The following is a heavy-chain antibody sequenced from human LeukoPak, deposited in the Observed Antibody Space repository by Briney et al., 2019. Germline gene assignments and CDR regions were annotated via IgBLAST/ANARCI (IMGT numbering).Heavy chain of an antibody. CDR1: GGSISNITNSNW. CDR3: ARGKSSVPYDFWSGYLQAYFGY. CDR2: IYHSGST. J-gene: IGHJ4*02. Sequence: PSETLSLTCAVSGGSISNITNSNWWSWVRQPPGKGLEWIGEIYHSGSTNYNPSLKSRVTISVDTSKNQFSLKLSSVTAADTAVYYCARGKSSVPYDFWSGYLQAYFGYWGQGTLVTVSS. V-gene: IGHV4-4*02. D-gene: IGHD3-3*01.